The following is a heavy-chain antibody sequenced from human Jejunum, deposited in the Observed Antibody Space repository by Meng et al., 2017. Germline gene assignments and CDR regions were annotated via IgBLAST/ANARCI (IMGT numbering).Heavy chain of an antibody. CDR3: ASHQRGFDIDTAPN. Sequence: HLGQSGAEVTQPGASVKVSVQAFGDNFGCYDVNWVRQDPGQGLEYMGRIMPDSGYSTYVQRFQDRVTMTTDTSISTVYMELSRLTSDDTAVYYCASHQRGFDIDTAPNWGQGTLVTVSS. CDR1: GDNFGCYD. CDR2: IMPDSGYS. D-gene: IGHD2-2*01. V-gene: IGHV1-2*06. J-gene: IGHJ4*02.